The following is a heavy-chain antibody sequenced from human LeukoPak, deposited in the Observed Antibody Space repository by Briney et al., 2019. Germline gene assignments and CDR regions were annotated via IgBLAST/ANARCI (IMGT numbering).Heavy chain of an antibody. CDR3: ARVGSDSSGWRRFDY. J-gene: IGHJ4*02. CDR1: GYTFTSYG. Sequence: GASVKVSCKASGYTFTSYGIIWVRQAPGQGLEWMGWISTYNDNTNSAQKFQGRVTMTRDTSISTAYMELSRLRSDDTAVYYCARVGSDSSGWRRFDYWGQGTLVTVSS. D-gene: IGHD6-19*01. V-gene: IGHV1-18*01. CDR2: ISTYNDNT.